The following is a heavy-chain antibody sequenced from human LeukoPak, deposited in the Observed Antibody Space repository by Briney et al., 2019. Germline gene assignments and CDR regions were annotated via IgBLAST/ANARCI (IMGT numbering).Heavy chain of an antibody. V-gene: IGHV4-30-2*01. CDR2: IYHSGST. J-gene: IGHJ4*02. Sequence: SETPSLTCAVSGGSISSGGYSWSWIRQPPGKGLEWIGYIYHSGSTYYNPSLKSRVTISVDRSKNQFSLKLSSVTAADTAVYYCARGAGLQYYDYVWGSYRLTGFDYWGQGTLVTVSS. D-gene: IGHD3-16*02. CDR3: ARGAGLQYYDYVWGSYRLTGFDY. CDR1: GGSISSGGYS.